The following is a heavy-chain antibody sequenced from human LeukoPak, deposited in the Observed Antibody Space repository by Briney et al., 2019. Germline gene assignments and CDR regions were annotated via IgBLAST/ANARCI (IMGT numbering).Heavy chain of an antibody. V-gene: IGHV1-2*02. D-gene: IGHD3-3*01. Sequence: ASVKVSCKASGYTFTGYYMHWVRQAPGQGLEWMGWINPNSGGTNYAQKFQGRVTMTGDTSISTAYMELSRLRPDDTAVYYCARSITTPPSYWGQGTLVTVSS. CDR1: GYTFTGYY. CDR3: ARSITTPPSY. J-gene: IGHJ4*02. CDR2: INPNSGGT.